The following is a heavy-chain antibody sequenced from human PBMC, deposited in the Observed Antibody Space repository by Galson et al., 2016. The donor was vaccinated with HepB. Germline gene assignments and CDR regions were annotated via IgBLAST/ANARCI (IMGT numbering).Heavy chain of an antibody. V-gene: IGHV3-23*01. CDR1: GFTFSSYA. CDR3: AKDLDSSGWYEGVY. J-gene: IGHJ4*02. Sequence: SLRLSCAASGFTFSSYAMKWVRQAPGKGLEWVATISIFGDNTHYADSVKGRFTVSRDNSKSTFYLHMHSLRVEDTAIYHCAKDLDSSGWYEGVYWGQGTLVTVSS. CDR2: ISIFGDNT. D-gene: IGHD6-19*01.